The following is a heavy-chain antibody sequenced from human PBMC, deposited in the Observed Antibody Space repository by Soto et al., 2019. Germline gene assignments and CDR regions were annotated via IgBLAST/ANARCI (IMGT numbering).Heavy chain of an antibody. CDR1: GYTFTNYY. CDR3: AKSLIVATTPEDY. J-gene: IGHJ4*02. Sequence: QVQLVQSGAEVKKPGASVKVSCKASGYTFTNYYIHWLRQAPGQGLEWMGMINPSGGTTSYAQNSQGSVTMTSDTSTSTVYMELSSLRSEDTAVYYCAKSLIVATTPEDYWGQGTLVTVSS. CDR2: INPSGGTT. V-gene: IGHV1-46*03. D-gene: IGHD5-12*01.